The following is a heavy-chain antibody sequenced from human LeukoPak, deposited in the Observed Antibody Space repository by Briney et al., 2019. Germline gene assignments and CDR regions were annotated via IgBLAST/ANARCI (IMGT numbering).Heavy chain of an antibody. CDR3: ARDRSGPGEFDY. D-gene: IGHD6-19*01. CDR1: GGSISSGSYY. Sequence: SETLSLTCTVSGGSISSGSYYWSWIRQPAGKGLEWIGRIYTSGSTNYNPSLKSRVTISVDTSKNQFSLKLSSVTAADTAVYYCARDRSGPGEFDYWGQGTLVTVSS. J-gene: IGHJ4*02. CDR2: IYTSGST. V-gene: IGHV4-61*02.